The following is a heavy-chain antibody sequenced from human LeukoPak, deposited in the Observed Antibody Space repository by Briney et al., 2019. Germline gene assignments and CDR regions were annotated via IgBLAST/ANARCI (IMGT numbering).Heavy chain of an antibody. Sequence: GGSLRLSCAASGFTFSGYAMSWVRQAPGKGLEWVSAISGSGGSTYYADSVKGRFTISRDNSKNTLYLQMNSLRAEDTAVYYCAKWGPNEQQLATSRYWGQGTLVTVSS. CDR3: AKWGPNEQQLATSRY. CDR1: GFTFSGYA. D-gene: IGHD6-13*01. V-gene: IGHV3-23*01. CDR2: ISGSGGST. J-gene: IGHJ4*02.